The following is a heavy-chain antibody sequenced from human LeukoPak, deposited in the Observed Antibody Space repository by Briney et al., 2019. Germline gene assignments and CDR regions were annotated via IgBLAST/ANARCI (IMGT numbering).Heavy chain of an antibody. J-gene: IGHJ4*02. CDR2: IYYSGST. CDR3: ARIGHEDYYFDY. V-gene: IGHV4-59*01. Sequence: EPLSLLCTLSVRSISRYYWRWMRQPPEEGLECIGYIYYSGSTNYNPSLKSRVTISVDTSKNQFSLKLSSVTAADTAVYYCARIGHEDYYFDYWGQGTPVTVSS. CDR1: VRSISRYY.